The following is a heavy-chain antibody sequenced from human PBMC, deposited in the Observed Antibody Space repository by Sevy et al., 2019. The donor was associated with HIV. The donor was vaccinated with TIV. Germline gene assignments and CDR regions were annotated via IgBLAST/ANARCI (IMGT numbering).Heavy chain of an antibody. CDR3: AKGVMVDYYYYYGMDV. V-gene: IGHV3-23*01. Sequence: GSLRLSCAASGFTFSSYAMSWVRQAPGKGLEWVSAISGSGGSTYYADSVKGRFTISRDNSKNTLYLQMNSLRAEDTAVYYCAKGVMVDYYYYYGMDVWGQGTTVTVSS. J-gene: IGHJ6*02. D-gene: IGHD2-15*01. CDR1: GFTFSSYA. CDR2: ISGSGGST.